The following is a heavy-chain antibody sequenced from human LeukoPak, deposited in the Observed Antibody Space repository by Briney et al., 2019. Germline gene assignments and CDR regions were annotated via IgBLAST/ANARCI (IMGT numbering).Heavy chain of an antibody. V-gene: IGHV3-30*02. J-gene: IGHJ4*02. CDR3: AKDAPSYYYDSSGYFDY. D-gene: IGHD3-22*01. CDR2: IRYDGSNK. CDR1: GFTFSSYG. Sequence: TGGSLRLSCAASGFTFSSYGMHWVRQAPGKGLEWVAFIRYDGSNKYYADSVKGRFTISRDNSKNTLYLQMNSLRAEDTAVYYCAKDAPSYYYDSSGYFDYWGQGTLVTVSS.